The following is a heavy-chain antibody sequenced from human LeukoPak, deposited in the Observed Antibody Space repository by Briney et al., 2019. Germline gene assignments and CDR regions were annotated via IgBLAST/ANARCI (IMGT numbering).Heavy chain of an antibody. Sequence: SETLSLTCTVSGGPISSYYWSWIRQPAGKGLEWIGRIYTSGSTNYNPSLKSRVTMSVDTSKNQFSLKLSSVTAADTAVYYCARERFRGITMVRGVIIHYYYGMDVWGQETTVTVSS. CDR3: ARERFRGITMVRGVIIHYYYGMDV. CDR2: IYTSGST. V-gene: IGHV4-4*07. D-gene: IGHD3-10*01. CDR1: GGPISSYY. J-gene: IGHJ6*02.